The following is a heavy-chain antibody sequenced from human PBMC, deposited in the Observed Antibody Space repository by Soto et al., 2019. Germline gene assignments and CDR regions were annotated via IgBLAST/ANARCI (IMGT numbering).Heavy chain of an antibody. Sequence: ASVKVSCKASGGTFSSYAISWVRQAPGQGLEWMGGIIPIFGTANYAQKFQGRVTITADESTSTAYMELSSLRSEDTAVYYCARAPGYCTNGVCYTAPGDYYYGMDVWGQGTTVTVSS. D-gene: IGHD2-8*01. CDR2: IIPIFGTA. J-gene: IGHJ6*02. CDR1: GGTFSSYA. CDR3: ARAPGYCTNGVCYTAPGDYYYGMDV. V-gene: IGHV1-69*13.